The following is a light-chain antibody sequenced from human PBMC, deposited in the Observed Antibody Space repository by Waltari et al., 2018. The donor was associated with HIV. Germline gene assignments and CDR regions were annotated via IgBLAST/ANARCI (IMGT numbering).Light chain of an antibody. J-gene: IGLJ3*02. CDR1: RSNIGSNT. CDR2: SNN. V-gene: IGLV1-44*01. CDR3: AAWDDSLNGWV. Sequence: QSVLTQPPSASGTPGQRVTISCSGSRSNIGSNTVSWYQQLPGPAPKLFIYSNNHRPSGVPDRFSGSKSGTAASLAISGLQSEDEAEYYCAAWDDSLNGWVFGGGTKLTVV.